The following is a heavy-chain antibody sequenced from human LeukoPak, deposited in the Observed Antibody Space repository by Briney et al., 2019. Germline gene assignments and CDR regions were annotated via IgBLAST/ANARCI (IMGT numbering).Heavy chain of an antibody. Sequence: PSETLSLTCTVSGGSISNYYWSWIRQSPEKGLEWIGYIHDSGSTNYNPSLKSRVTISVDTSKYQFSLKLSSVTAADTAVYYCARLDAAAGRYLQFFYWGQGTLVTVSS. CDR2: IHDSGST. V-gene: IGHV4-59*08. CDR3: ARLDAAAGRYLQFFY. CDR1: GGSISNYY. D-gene: IGHD5-24*01. J-gene: IGHJ4*02.